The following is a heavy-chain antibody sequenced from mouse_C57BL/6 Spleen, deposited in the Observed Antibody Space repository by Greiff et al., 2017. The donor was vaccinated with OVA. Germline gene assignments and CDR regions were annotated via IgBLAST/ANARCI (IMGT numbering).Heavy chain of an antibody. CDR2: IDPETGGT. J-gene: IGHJ4*01. Sequence: QVQLQQSGAELVRPGASVTLSCKASGYTFTDYEMHWVKQTPVHGLEWIGAIDPETGGTAYNQKFKGKAILTADKSSSTAYMELRSLTSEDSAVYYCTRSTTVGYAMDYWGQGTSVTVSS. CDR3: TRSTTVGYAMDY. D-gene: IGHD1-1*01. V-gene: IGHV1-15*01. CDR1: GYTFTDYE.